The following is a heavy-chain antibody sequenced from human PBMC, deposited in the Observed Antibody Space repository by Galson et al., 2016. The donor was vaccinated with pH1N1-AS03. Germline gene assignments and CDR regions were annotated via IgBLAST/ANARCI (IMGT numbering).Heavy chain of an antibody. CDR2: IDPTSTYI. Sequence: SLRLSCAVSGFTFGSHWMSWVRQAPGKGLEWVSSIDPTSTYIYYADSPTGRFTISRVNAFNSRYLQMNSLRVGDTAVYFCTRAAPRGGHEPFDFWGQGTLVTVSS. J-gene: IGHJ4*02. CDR1: GFTFGSHW. D-gene: IGHD5-12*01. V-gene: IGHV3-21*01. CDR3: TRAAPRGGHEPFDF.